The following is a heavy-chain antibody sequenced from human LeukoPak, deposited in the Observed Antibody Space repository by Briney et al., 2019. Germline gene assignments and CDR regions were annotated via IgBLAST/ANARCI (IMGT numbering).Heavy chain of an antibody. V-gene: IGHV1-2*02. J-gene: IGHJ5*02. CDR1: GYTFTGYY. CDR2: INPNSGGT. CDR3: ARVDPGSIAVHR. D-gene: IGHD6-19*01. Sequence: GASVKVSCKASGYTFTGYYLHWVRQAPGQGLEWMGRINPNSGGTNCGQKFQGRVTMTRDTSISTAYMELSSLTSDDTAVYYCARVDPGSIAVHRWGQGTLVTVSS.